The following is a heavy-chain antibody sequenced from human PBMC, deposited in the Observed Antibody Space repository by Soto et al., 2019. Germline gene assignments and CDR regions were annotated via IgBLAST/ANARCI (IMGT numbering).Heavy chain of an antibody. CDR1: GGSIINYY. V-gene: IGHV4-4*07. CDR3: ARQTTYSSSWFDN. D-gene: IGHD6-19*01. J-gene: IGHJ5*01. Sequence: KSSETLSLTCSVSGGSIINYYWTWIRQPAGKGLEWVGRIYSSGSTSYNPSLKSRLSMSVHTSKNQFTLKLTSVTAADTALYYCARQTTYSSSWFDNWCHGTLVTVS. CDR2: IYSSGST.